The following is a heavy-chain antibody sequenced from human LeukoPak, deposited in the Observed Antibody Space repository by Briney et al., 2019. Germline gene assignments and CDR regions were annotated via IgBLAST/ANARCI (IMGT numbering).Heavy chain of an antibody. Sequence: PSETLSLTCAVSGYSIGNGYHWGWIRQPPEKGLEWIGSINHSGSTYYNPSLKSRVTISVDTSKNQVSLKLNSVTAADTAVYYCARDSGYDPGWFDPWGQGTLVTVSS. CDR2: INHSGST. CDR3: ARDSGYDPGWFDP. CDR1: GYSIGNGYH. J-gene: IGHJ5*02. V-gene: IGHV4-38-2*02. D-gene: IGHD3-10*01.